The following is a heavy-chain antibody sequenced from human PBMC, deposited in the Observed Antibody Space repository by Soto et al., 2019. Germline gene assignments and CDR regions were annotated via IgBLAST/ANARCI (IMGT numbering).Heavy chain of an antibody. V-gene: IGHV4-31*03. CDR1: GGSISSGGYY. J-gene: IGHJ5*02. CDR2: IYYTGST. D-gene: IGHD6-6*01. Sequence: QVQLQESGPGLVKPSQTLSLTCTVSGGSISSGGYYWSWIRQHPGKGLEWIGYIYYTGSTYYNPSLRRRLTISAEPSTNHFSRTLSSVTAADTAVYYCARDVHNLAPRRLVPWGQGTLVTVSS. CDR3: ARDVHNLAPRRLVP.